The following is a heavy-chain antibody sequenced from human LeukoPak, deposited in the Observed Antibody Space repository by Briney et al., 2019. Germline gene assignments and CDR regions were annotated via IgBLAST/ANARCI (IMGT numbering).Heavy chain of an antibody. V-gene: IGHV1-2*02. D-gene: IGHD1-26*01. Sequence: GASVKVSCKASGYTFTGYYMHWVRQAPGQGLEWMGWINPNSGGTNYAQNFQGRVTMTRDTSISTVYMELSGLKSDDTAVYYCTRDGNFDLWGQGTLVTVSS. CDR1: GYTFTGYY. J-gene: IGHJ4*02. CDR3: TRDGNFDL. CDR2: INPNSGGT.